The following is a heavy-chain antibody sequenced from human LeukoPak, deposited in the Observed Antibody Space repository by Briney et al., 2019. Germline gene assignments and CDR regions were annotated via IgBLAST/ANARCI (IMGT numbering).Heavy chain of an antibody. Sequence: SVKVSCKASGGTFSSYAISWVRQAPGQGLEWMGGIIPIFGTANYAQKFQGRVTITADESTSTAYMELSSLRSEDTAVYYCARGVENYGPTVPGWFDPWGQGPLVTVSS. D-gene: IGHD1-7*01. V-gene: IGHV1-69*13. CDR1: GGTFSSYA. CDR2: IIPIFGTA. CDR3: ARGVENYGPTVPGWFDP. J-gene: IGHJ5*02.